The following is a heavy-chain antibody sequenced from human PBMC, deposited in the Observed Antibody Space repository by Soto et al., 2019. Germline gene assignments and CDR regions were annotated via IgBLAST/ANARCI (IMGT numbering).Heavy chain of an antibody. CDR1: GGSISSSNW. D-gene: IGHD2-15*01. CDR3: ARGVAMLIPVSHWFDH. V-gene: IGHV4-4*02. CDR2: IYHSGST. Sequence: QVQLQESGPGLVKPSGTLSLTCAVSGGSISSSNWWSWVRQPPGKGLEWIGEIYHSGSTNYNPSLKSRVTTPEDQSRTQFTLRLSSVTAADTAVYYCARGVAMLIPVSHWFDHWGQGTLVTVSS. J-gene: IGHJ5*02.